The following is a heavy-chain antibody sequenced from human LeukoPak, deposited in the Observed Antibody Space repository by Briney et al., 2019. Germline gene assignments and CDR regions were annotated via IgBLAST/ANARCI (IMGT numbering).Heavy chain of an antibody. Sequence: GGSLRLSCAASGFTFSSYEFYWVRQAPGKGLEWISYISSGGSTIKYTDSVKGRFTISRDDAKQSLYLNMNSLRADDTAIYYWGAAWQIVGAFAIWGQGTLVTVSS. D-gene: IGHD3-16*02. V-gene: IGHV3-48*03. J-gene: IGHJ3*02. CDR2: ISSGGSTI. CDR3: GAAWQIVGAFAI. CDR1: GFTFSSYE.